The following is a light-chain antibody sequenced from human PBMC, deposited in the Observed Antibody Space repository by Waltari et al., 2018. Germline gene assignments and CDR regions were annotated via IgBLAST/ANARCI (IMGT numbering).Light chain of an antibody. CDR1: QSVGRH. J-gene: IGKJ4*01. Sequence: EIVLTQSPATLYLSPGERATLSCRASQSVGRHLAWFQQKPGQAPRRLIFDASSRATGIPGRFSGSGSGTDFTLTIAGLEPEDFAVYYCQQRNTWPLTFGGGTKVEIK. V-gene: IGKV3-11*01. CDR2: DAS. CDR3: QQRNTWPLT.